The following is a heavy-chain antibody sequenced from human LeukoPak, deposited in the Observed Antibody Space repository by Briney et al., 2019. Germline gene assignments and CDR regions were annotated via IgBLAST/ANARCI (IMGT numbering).Heavy chain of an antibody. J-gene: IGHJ4*02. D-gene: IGHD2-15*01. CDR1: GFTFSSYG. CDR2: ISGSGGST. Sequence: GGSLRLSCAASGFTFSSYGMHWVRQAPGKGLEWVSTISGSGGSTYYADSVKGRFTISRDNSKNTLYLQMHSLRAEDTAVYYCAKSQAGYCSGGSCSCDYWGQGTLVTVSP. CDR3: AKSQAGYCSGGSCSCDY. V-gene: IGHV3-23*01.